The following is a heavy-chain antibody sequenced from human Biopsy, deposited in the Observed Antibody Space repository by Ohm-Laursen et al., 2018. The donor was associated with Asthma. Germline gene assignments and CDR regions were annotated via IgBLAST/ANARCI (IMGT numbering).Heavy chain of an antibody. Sequence: SLSLSCAASGFSFSDYYMTWMRQAPGKGLEWVSSISSSGSTTYPAESVEGRFTISRDNAQKSLFLQMGSLRAEDTAIYYCARVFESSEWGPFYHFGLDVWGQGTTVAVSS. CDR1: GFSFSDYY. D-gene: IGHD6-25*01. CDR2: ISSSGSTT. J-gene: IGHJ6*02. CDR3: ARVFESSEWGPFYHFGLDV. V-gene: IGHV3-11*01.